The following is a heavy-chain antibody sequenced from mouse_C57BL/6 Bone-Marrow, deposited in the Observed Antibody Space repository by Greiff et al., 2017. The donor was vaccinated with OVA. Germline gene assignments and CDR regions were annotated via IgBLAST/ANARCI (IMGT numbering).Heavy chain of an antibody. Sequence: VQLQQSDAELVKPGASVKISCKVSGYTFTDHTIHWMKQRPEQGLEWIGYIYPRDGSTKYNEKFKGKATLTADKSSSTVYMQLNSLTSEVSSVYFCARGGIYDYLFAYWGQGTLVTVSA. D-gene: IGHD2-4*01. CDR2: IYPRDGST. CDR1: GYTFTDHT. J-gene: IGHJ3*01. CDR3: ARGGIYDYLFAY. V-gene: IGHV1-78*01.